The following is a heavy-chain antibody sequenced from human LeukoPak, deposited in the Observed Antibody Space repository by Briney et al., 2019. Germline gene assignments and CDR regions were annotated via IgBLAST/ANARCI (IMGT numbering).Heavy chain of an antibody. D-gene: IGHD1-26*01. CDR3: ARYSSGSYAFDI. CDR1: GGSISSYY. Sequence: SETLSLTCTVSGGSISSYYWSWIRQPAGKGLEWIGRMYSSGSTNYNPSLKGRVTMSVDTSKNQFSLKQSSVTAADTAVYYCARYSSGSYAFDIWGQGTMVTVSS. V-gene: IGHV4-4*07. J-gene: IGHJ3*02. CDR2: MYSSGST.